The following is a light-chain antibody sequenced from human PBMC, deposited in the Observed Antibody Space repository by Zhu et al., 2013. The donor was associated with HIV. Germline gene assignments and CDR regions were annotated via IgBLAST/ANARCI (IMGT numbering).Light chain of an antibody. V-gene: IGKV3-20*01. CDR2: GAS. CDR1: QSVNRNY. CDR3: QHYGNSPLT. J-gene: IGKJ4*01. Sequence: IVLTQSPGTLSLSPGERATLSCRASQSVNRNYLAWYQLRPGQAPRLLIYGASSRATDIPGRFSASGSGTDFTLIISRLEPEDFAIYFCQHYGNSPLTFGAGTKVEI.